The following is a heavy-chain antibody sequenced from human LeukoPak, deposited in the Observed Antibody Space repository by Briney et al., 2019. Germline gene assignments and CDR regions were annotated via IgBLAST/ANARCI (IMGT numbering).Heavy chain of an antibody. CDR2: INTNTGNP. J-gene: IGHJ2*01. D-gene: IGHD6-19*01. CDR3: AREYFIAVAGSYWYFDL. V-gene: IGHV7-4-1*02. Sequence: ASVKVSCKASGYTFTSYAMNWVRQAPGQGLEWMGWINTNTGNPTYAQGFTGRFVFSLDTSVSTAYLQISSLKAEDTAVYYCAREYFIAVAGSYWYFDLWGRGTLVTVSS. CDR1: GYTFTSYA.